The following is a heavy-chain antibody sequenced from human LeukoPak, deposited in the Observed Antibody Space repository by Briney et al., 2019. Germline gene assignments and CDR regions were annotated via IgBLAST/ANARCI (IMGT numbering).Heavy chain of an antibody. Sequence: PSETLSLTCTVSGYSISSGYYWGWIRQPPGKGLEWIGSIYHSGSTYYNPSLKSRVTISVDTSKNQFSLKLGSVTAADTAVYYCARARARLWGFDYWGQGTLVTVSS. CDR2: IYHSGST. CDR3: ARARARLWGFDY. V-gene: IGHV4-38-2*02. J-gene: IGHJ4*02. CDR1: GYSISSGYY. D-gene: IGHD5-18*01.